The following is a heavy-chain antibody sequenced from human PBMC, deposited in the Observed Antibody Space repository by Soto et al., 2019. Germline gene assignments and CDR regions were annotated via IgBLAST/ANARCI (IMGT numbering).Heavy chain of an antibody. V-gene: IGHV1-46*03. CDR2: INPSGGST. D-gene: IGHD2-2*01. CDR1: GNTFTSYY. CDR3: ARSSDIVVVPAARDHMDV. J-gene: IGHJ6*03. Sequence: ASVKVSCKASGNTFTSYYMHWVRQAPGQGLEWMGIINPSGGSTSYAQKFQGRVTMTRDTSTSTVYMELSSLRSEDTAVYYCARSSDIVVVPAARDHMDVWGKGTTVTVSS.